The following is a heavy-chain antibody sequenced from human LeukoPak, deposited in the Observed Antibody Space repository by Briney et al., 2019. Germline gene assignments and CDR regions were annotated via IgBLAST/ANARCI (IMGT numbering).Heavy chain of an antibody. J-gene: IGHJ4*02. V-gene: IGHV1-46*01. CDR2: INPNGGST. CDR3: ARDPEANWRYFDY. CDR1: GYKFTSFY. Sequence: APVKVSCKASGYKFTSFYMHWVRQAPGQGLEWMGVINPNGGSTTYAQRFQGRVTMTRDTSTTTAYMEVSSLRSEDTAVYFCARDPEANWRYFDYWGQGTLVTVSS. D-gene: IGHD1-20*01.